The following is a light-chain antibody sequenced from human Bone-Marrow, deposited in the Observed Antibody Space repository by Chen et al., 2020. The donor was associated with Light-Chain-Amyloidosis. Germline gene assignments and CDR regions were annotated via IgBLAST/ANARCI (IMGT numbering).Light chain of an antibody. J-gene: IGLJ2*01. CDR1: DLPTKY. CDR3: QSADSSGTYEVI. CDR2: RDT. Sequence: SYELTQPPSASVSQGPTARITCSGDDLPTKYAYWYQQKPGQAPVLVIHRDTERPSGISERFSGSSSGTTATLTISGVQAEDEADYHCQSADSSGTYEVIFGGGTKLTVL. V-gene: IGLV3-25*03.